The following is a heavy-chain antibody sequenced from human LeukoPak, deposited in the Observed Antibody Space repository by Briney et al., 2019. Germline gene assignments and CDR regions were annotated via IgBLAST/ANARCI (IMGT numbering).Heavy chain of an antibody. J-gene: IGHJ4*02. CDR3: AKDMDYGSGSYYNSSYY. CDR2: IRYDGSNK. CDR1: GFTFSSYG. D-gene: IGHD3-10*01. V-gene: IGHV3-30*02. Sequence: PGGSLRLSCAASGFTFSSYGMHWVRQAPGKGLEWVAFIRYDGSNKYYADSVKGRFTISRDNSKNTLYLQMNSLRVEDTAVYYCAKDMDYGSGSYYNSSYYWGQGTLVTVSS.